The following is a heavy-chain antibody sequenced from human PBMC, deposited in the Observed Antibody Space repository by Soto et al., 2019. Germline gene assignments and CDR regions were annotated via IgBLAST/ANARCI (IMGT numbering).Heavy chain of an antibody. CDR3: ARDRGDSSSPPYYYYGMDV. CDR2: IYYSGST. V-gene: IGHV4-31*03. J-gene: IGHJ6*02. Sequence: QVQLQESGPGLVKPSQTLSLTCTVSGGSISSGGYYWSWIRQHPGKGLEWIGYIYYSGSTYYNPALKRRGTVSVDTSKNQYSLKLSSVTAADTAVYYCARDRGDSSSPPYYYYGMDVWGQGTTVTVSS. CDR1: GGSISSGGYY. D-gene: IGHD6-6*01.